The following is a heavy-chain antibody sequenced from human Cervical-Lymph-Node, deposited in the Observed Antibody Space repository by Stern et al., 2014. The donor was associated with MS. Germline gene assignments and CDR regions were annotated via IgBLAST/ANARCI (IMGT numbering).Heavy chain of an antibody. CDR1: GGIFNTHP. CDR2: IIPFLNTA. CDR3: ASSLVASGH. V-gene: IGHV1-69*06. Sequence: VQLVQSGAEVKKPGSSVKVSCKASGGIFNTHPITWVRQAPGQGLEWMGGIIPFLNTASYAQKFQGRITITADKSTGTPYMEISSLRSDDTAVYYCASSLVASGHWGQGTLVTVSS. J-gene: IGHJ4*02. D-gene: IGHD2-8*02.